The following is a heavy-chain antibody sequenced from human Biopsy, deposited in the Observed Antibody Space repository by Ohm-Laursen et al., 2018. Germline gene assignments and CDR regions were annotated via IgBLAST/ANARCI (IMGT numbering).Heavy chain of an antibody. CDR2: IYYTGHT. CDR3: ARLTGDPSY. V-gene: IGHV4-59*01. J-gene: IGHJ4*02. Sequence: GTLSLTCAVSGGSIKSYYWNWIRQSPGKGLEWTGFIYYTGHTNYNPSLKSRATISVDTSKNQFSLKVISVTAADTAVYYCARLTGDPSYWGQGILVTVSS. CDR1: GGSIKSYY. D-gene: IGHD7-27*01.